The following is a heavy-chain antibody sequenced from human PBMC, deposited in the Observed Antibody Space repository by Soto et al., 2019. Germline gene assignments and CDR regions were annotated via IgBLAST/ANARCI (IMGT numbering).Heavy chain of an antibody. CDR3: ARMASNPATLLRFLEWSTTLYGMDV. V-gene: IGHV1-18*01. Sequence: ASVKVSCKASGYTFTSYGISWVRQAPGQGLEWMGWISAYNGNTNYAQKLQGRVTMTTDTSTSTAYMELRSLRSDDTAVYYCARMASNPATLLRFLEWSTTLYGMDVWGQGTTVTAP. CDR2: ISAYNGNT. J-gene: IGHJ6*02. CDR1: GYTFTSYG. D-gene: IGHD3-3*01.